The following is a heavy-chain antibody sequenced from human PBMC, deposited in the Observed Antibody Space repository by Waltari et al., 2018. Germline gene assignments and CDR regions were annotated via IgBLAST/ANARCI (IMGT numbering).Heavy chain of an antibody. CDR2: TGIAGDT. J-gene: IGHJ4*02. CDR3: ARAPTGEHFDY. V-gene: IGHV3-13*01. D-gene: IGHD7-27*01. Sequence: ELQLVESGGGLVQPGGSLRLPFSAFGLTSSSYDMHWVRQTTRKGLEWVSVTGIAGDTYYSGSVKGRFTIARESAKNSLYLQMNSLRAGDTAVYYCARAPTGEHFDYWGQGTLVTVSS. CDR1: GLTSSSYD.